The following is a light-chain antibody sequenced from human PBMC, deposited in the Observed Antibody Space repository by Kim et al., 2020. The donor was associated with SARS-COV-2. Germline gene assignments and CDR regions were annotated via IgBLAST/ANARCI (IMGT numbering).Light chain of an antibody. Sequence: GMSITLTATGTSRDVGVYNHFVRYKQHPGKAPKLMINDGSNRPSGVSNGFSGSNTGNTASLTISGLQAEDEADYYRSSYTGSSTLVFGGGTQLTVL. CDR1: SRDVGVYNH. J-gene: IGLJ2*01. CDR3: SSYTGSSTLV. V-gene: IGLV2-14*03. CDR2: DGS.